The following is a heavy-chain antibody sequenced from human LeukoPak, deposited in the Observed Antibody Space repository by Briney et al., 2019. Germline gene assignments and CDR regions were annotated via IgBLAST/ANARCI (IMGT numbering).Heavy chain of an antibody. CDR3: AKEGDEFRGYLDV. CDR2: IHNDGTQG. V-gene: IGHV3-33*06. J-gene: IGHJ6*03. CDR1: GFTFSRLG. Sequence: GSSLRLSCAASGFTFSRLGMQWLRQAPGKGLEWVAVIHNDGTQGQYGNSVKGRFTISKDNSQSTLYLQMNNLRDDDTAVYYCAKEGDEFRGYLDVWGKGTTVTVSS. D-gene: IGHD1-26*01.